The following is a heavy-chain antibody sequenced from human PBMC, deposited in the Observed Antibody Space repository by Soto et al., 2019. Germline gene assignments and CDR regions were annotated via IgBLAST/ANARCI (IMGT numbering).Heavy chain of an antibody. J-gene: IGHJ3*02. CDR3: ARVVPYYDSIVATGAFDI. CDR1: GYTFTGYY. D-gene: IGHD3-22*01. V-gene: IGHV1-2*04. Sequence: ASVKVSCKASGYTFTGYYMHCVRQAPGQGLEWMGWINPNSGCTNYAQKFQGWVTMTRDTSISTAYMELSRLRSDDTAVYYRARVVPYYDSIVATGAFDIWGQGTMVTVSS. CDR2: INPNSGCT.